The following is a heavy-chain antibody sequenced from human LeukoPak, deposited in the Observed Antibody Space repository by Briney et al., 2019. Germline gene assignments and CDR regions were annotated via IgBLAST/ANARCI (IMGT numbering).Heavy chain of an antibody. V-gene: IGHV3-23*01. CDR3: ASANYGTSAFDI. CDR2: ISGRGGST. Sequence: GGSLRLSCAASGFTFSSYAMSWVRQAPGKGLEWGSAISGRGGSTYYADSVKGRFTISRDNAKNSLYLQMNSLRAEDTAVYYCASANYGTSAFDIWGQGTMVTVSS. CDR1: GFTFSSYA. D-gene: IGHD4/OR15-4a*01. J-gene: IGHJ3*02.